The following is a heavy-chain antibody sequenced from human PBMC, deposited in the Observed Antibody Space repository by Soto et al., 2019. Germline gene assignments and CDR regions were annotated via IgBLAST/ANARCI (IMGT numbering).Heavy chain of an antibody. CDR3: AREGYYYDSRVYYYLDY. J-gene: IGHJ4*02. Sequence: PGGSLRLSCAASGFTFSSYSMNWVRQAPGKGLEWVSYISSSSSTIYYADSVKGRYTISRDNAKNSLYLQMNSLRDEDTAVYYCAREGYYYDSRVYYYLDYWGQGTLVTVSS. D-gene: IGHD3-22*01. CDR1: GFTFSSYS. V-gene: IGHV3-48*02. CDR2: ISSSSSTI.